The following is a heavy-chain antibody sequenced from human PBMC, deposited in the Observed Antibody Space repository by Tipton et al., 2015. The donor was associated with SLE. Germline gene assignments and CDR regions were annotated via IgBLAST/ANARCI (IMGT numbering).Heavy chain of an antibody. CDR1: GGSISSYF. V-gene: IGHV4-59*12. CDR2: IFYTGST. Sequence: LSLTCTVSGGSISSYFWSWIRQSPGKGLEWIGYIFYTGSTNYNPSLKSRVTISVDTSKNQFSLKLSSVTAADTAVYYCARTQYTFGGVIAPFDYWGQGTLVTVSS. D-gene: IGHD3-16*02. J-gene: IGHJ4*02. CDR3: ARTQYTFGGVIAPFDY.